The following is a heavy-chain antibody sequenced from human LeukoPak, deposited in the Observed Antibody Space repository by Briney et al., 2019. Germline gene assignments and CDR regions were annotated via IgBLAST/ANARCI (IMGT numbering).Heavy chain of an antibody. J-gene: IGHJ6*03. D-gene: IGHD3-22*01. CDR1: GGSISSSSYY. CDR3: ARLGYYDSSGYYARYYYYYYMDV. V-gene: IGHV4-39*01. Sequence: SETLSLTCTVSGGSISSSSYYWGWIRQPPGKGLEWIGSIYYSGSTYYNPSLKSRVTISVDTSKNQFSLKLSSVTAADTAVYYCARLGYYDSSGYYARYYYYYYMDVWGKGTTVTVSS. CDR2: IYYSGST.